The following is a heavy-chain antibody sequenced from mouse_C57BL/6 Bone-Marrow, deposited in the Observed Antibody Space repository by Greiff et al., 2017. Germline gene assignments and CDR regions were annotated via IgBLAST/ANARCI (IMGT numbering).Heavy chain of an antibody. J-gene: IGHJ4*01. CDR1: GFSLTSYG. CDR3: ARHEDENYYAMDY. CDR2: IWSGGST. V-gene: IGHV2-2*01. Sequence: VQLVESGPGLVQPSQSLSITCTVSGFSLTSYGVHWVRQSPGKGLEWLGAIWSGGSTDYNAAFISRLSTSKDNSKSQIFFKMNSLQADDTAIYYCARHEDENYYAMDYWGQGTSVTVSS.